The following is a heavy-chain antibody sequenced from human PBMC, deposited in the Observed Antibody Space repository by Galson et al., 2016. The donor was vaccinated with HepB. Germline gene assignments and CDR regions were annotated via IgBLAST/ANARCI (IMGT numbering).Heavy chain of an antibody. CDR3: TRVHREGIAAAGLQI. D-gene: IGHD6-13*01. Sequence: SLRLSCAASGFPFSNYWMHRVRQAPGKGPVWVSRINSDGSSTTYAGSVKGRFTISRDNAKNTLYLQMNSLRAEDTALYYCTRVHREGIAAAGLQIWGQGTLVIVSS. CDR1: GFPFSNYW. CDR2: INSDGSST. J-gene: IGHJ4*02. V-gene: IGHV3-74*01.